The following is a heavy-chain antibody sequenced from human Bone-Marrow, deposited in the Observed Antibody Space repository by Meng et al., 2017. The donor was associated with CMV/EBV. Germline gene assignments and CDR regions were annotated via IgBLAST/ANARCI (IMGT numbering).Heavy chain of an antibody. D-gene: IGHD2-21*01. Sequence: ASVKVSCKASGYTFTSYGISWVRQAPGQGLEWMGWISAYNGNTNYAQKLQGRVTMTTDTSTSTAYRELRSLRSDDTAVYYCARVLVVVSGGMDVWVQGPTVPVSS. J-gene: IGHJ6*02. CDR2: ISAYNGNT. CDR1: GYTFTSYG. CDR3: ARVLVVVSGGMDV. V-gene: IGHV1-18*01.